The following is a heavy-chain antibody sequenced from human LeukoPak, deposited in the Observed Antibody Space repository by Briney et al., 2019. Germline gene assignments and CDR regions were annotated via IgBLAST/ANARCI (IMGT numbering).Heavy chain of an antibody. V-gene: IGHV1-46*01. J-gene: IGHJ4*02. CDR1: GYTFTSYY. D-gene: IGHD6-13*01. Sequence: ASVKVSCKASGYTFTSYYMHWVRQAPGQGLEWMGIINPSGGSASYAQKFQGRVTMTRDTSTSTVYMELSSLRSEDTAVYYCARVIAAAALDYWGQGTLVTVSS. CDR3: ARVIAAAALDY. CDR2: INPSGGSA.